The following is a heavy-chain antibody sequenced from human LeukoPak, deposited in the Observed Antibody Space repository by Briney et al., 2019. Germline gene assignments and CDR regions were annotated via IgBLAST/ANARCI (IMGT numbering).Heavy chain of an antibody. CDR1: GDTLTELS. CDR3: AAVGVGLQVF. J-gene: IGHJ4*02. Sequence: ASVKVSCKVSGDTLTELSMHWVRQAPGKGLEWMGTFDPEEDEIIYAQKFQGRLTMTEDTSTDTAYMDLRSPTSDDTAMYYCAAVGVGLQVFWGQGTLVTVSS. CDR2: FDPEEDEI. D-gene: IGHD4-11*01. V-gene: IGHV1-24*01.